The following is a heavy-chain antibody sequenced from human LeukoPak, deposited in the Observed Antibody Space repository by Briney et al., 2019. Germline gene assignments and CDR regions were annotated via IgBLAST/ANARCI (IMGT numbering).Heavy chain of an antibody. CDR1: GLTLSNGW. CDR3: TTVRLGAAIMEFAY. J-gene: IGHJ4*02. CDR2: IQRKIDGETT. Sequence: PGGSLRLSCAVCGLTLSNGWMEWVRQAPGKGLEWVGRIQRKIDGETTNYAAPVKGRFTISRDDSTYTLYLHMSSLKTEDTAFSYCTTVRLGAAIMEFAYWGQGSLVTVSS. D-gene: IGHD1-26*01. V-gene: IGHV3-15*01.